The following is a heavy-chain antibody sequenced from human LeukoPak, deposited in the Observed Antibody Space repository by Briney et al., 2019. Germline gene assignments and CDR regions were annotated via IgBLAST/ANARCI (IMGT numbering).Heavy chain of an antibody. Sequence: GASVKVSCKASGYTFTAYYMHWVRQAPGQVLEWMGWINPNTGGTNYAPKFQGRVTMTRDTSISTAYMVLSSLTFDDTAVYYCARDDNFQFDSWGQGTLVTVSS. V-gene: IGHV1-2*02. CDR3: ARDDNFQFDS. D-gene: IGHD1-1*01. CDR2: INPNTGGT. CDR1: GYTFTAYY. J-gene: IGHJ4*02.